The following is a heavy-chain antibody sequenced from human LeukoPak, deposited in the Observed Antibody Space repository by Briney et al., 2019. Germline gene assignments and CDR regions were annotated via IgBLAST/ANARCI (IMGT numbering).Heavy chain of an antibody. V-gene: IGHV3-30*02. Sequence: GGSLRLSCAASGFTFSSYGMHWVRQAPGKGLEWVAFIRYDGSNKYYADSVKGRFTISRDNSKNTLYLQMNSLRAEDTAVYYCAKGPRDYDYVWGSYRYFGTLANWGQGTLVTVSS. CDR1: GFTFSSYG. CDR3: AKGPRDYDYVWGSYRYFGTLAN. J-gene: IGHJ4*02. D-gene: IGHD3-16*02. CDR2: IRYDGSNK.